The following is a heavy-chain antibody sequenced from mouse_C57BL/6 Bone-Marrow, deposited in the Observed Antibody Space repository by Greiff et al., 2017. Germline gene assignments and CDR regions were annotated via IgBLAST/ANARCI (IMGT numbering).Heavy chain of an antibody. CDR2: IYPRSGNT. V-gene: IGHV1-81*01. J-gene: IGHJ2*01. CDR1: GYTFTSYG. CDR3: ARGDLLWLRQGVDY. D-gene: IGHD2-2*01. Sequence: VQLQQSGAELARPGASVKLSCKASGYTFTSYGISWVKQRTGQGLEWIGEIYPRSGNTYYNEKFKGKATLTADKSSSTAYMELRSLPSEDSAVYFCARGDLLWLRQGVDYWGQGTTLTVSS.